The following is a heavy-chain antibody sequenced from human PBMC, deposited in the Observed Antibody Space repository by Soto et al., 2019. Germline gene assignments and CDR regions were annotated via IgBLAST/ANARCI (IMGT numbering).Heavy chain of an antibody. J-gene: IGHJ5*02. Sequence: SWTXSLTGTVSVFSIIISSYYLCGIRQPPGRVLEWIGSIYYSGSTYYNPSLKSRVTISVDTSKNQFSLKLSSVTAADTAVYYCARRLAPKIFGTVNTHNWFDPWGQGTQVTVSS. V-gene: IGHV4-39*01. D-gene: IGHD3-10*01. CDR2: IYYSGST. CDR3: ARRLAPKIFGTVNTHNWFDP. CDR1: VFSIIISSYY.